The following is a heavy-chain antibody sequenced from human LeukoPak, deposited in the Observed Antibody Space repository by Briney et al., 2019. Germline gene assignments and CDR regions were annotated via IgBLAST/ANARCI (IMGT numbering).Heavy chain of an antibody. CDR2: ITSSSSYI. V-gene: IGHV3-21*01. J-gene: IGHJ5*02. Sequence: GGSLRLSCAASGFTFSTYSMNWVRQAPGKGLKWVSSITSSSSYIYYTDSAKGRFTISRDNAKNSLYLQMNSQRAEDTAVYYCATDLIHYYGSGAKTWGQGTLVTVSS. CDR3: ATDLIHYYGSGAKT. D-gene: IGHD3-10*01. CDR1: GFTFSTYS.